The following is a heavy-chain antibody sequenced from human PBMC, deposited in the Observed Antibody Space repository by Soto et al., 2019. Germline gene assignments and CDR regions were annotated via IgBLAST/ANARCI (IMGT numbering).Heavy chain of an antibody. D-gene: IGHD3-10*01. CDR3: ARARGMVLSFYGMDV. J-gene: IGHJ6*02. CDR2: INPSGGST. V-gene: IGHV1-46*01. CDR1: GYTFTSYY. Sequence: ASVKVSCKXSGYTFTSYYMHWVRQAPGQGLEWMGIINPSGGSTSYAQKFQGRVTMTRDTSTSTVYMELSSLRSEDTAVYYCARARGMVLSFYGMDVWGQGTTVTVSS.